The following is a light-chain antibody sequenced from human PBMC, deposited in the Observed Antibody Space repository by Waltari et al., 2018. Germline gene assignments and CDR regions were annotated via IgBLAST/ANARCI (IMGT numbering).Light chain of an antibody. CDR1: SDINVGDFN. CDR3: MFWPSNVWV. CDR2: YNSDSEK. J-gene: IGLJ3*02. V-gene: IGLV5-37*01. Sequence: QPVLTQPPSSSASPGESARLTCTLPSDINVGDFNIYWYQQKPGSPPRFLLYYNSDSEKAQGSGVPSRFSGSKDASANAGILLISGLHSEDEADYYCMFWPSNVWVFGGGTKLSV.